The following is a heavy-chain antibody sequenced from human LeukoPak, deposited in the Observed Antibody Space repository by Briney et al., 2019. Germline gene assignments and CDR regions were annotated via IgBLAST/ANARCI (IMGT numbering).Heavy chain of an antibody. D-gene: IGHD5-18*01. V-gene: IGHV4-34*01. CDR1: GGSFSGYY. CDR2: INHSGST. J-gene: IGHJ6*03. CDR3: ARAVYSYGYFSYYYYMDV. Sequence: SETLSLTCAVYGGSFSGYYWSWIRQPPGKGLEWIGEINHSGSTNYNPSLKSRVTISVDTSKNQFSLKLSSVTAADMAVYYCARAVYSYGYFSYYYYMDVWGKGTTVTISS.